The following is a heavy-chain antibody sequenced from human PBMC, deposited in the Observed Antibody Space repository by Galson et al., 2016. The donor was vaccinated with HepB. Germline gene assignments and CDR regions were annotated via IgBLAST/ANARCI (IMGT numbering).Heavy chain of an antibody. D-gene: IGHD6-6*01. J-gene: IGHJ1*01. Sequence: SLRLSCAASGFIFGKYALSWVRQAPGKGLEWISAIHLAGRDIYYSDSVRGRFTISRDDSNNMLYLQMNNLRDVDTAVYYCTKHEVRTHEYWGQGTLVTVSS. V-gene: IGHV3-23*01. CDR1: GFIFGKYA. CDR2: IHLAGRDI. CDR3: TKHEVRTHEY.